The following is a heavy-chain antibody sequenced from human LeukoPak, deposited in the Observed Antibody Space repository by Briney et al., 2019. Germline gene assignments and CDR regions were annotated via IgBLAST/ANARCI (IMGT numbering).Heavy chain of an antibody. J-gene: IGHJ4*02. D-gene: IGHD1-1*01. Sequence: GRSLRLSCAASGFTFSSYGTHWVRQAPGKGLEWVAVISYDGSNKYYADSVKGRFTISRDNSKNTLYLQMNSLRAEDTAVYYCAKDFGTGTRRVADYWGQGTLVTVSS. CDR2: ISYDGSNK. V-gene: IGHV3-30*18. CDR1: GFTFSSYG. CDR3: AKDFGTGTRRVADY.